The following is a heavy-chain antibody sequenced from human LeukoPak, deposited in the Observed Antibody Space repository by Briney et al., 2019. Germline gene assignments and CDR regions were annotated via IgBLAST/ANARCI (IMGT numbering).Heavy chain of an antibody. J-gene: IGHJ4*02. V-gene: IGHV3-48*03. D-gene: IGHD7-27*01. CDR1: GFTFSSYE. CDR2: ISSSGSTI. Sequence: PGGSLRLSCAASGFTFSSYEMNWVRQAPGEGLEWVSYISSSGSTIYYADSVKGRFTISRDNAKNSLYLQMNSLRAEDTAVYYCARMLGILAYWGQGTLVTVSS. CDR3: ARMLGILAY.